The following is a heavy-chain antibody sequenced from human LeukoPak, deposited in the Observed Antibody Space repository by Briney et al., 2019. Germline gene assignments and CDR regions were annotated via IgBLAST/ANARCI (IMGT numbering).Heavy chain of an antibody. CDR3: AKGGLIGDY. CDR2: SSASGSNT. D-gene: IGHD3-10*01. Sequence: GGSLRLSCAASGFTFSRYAMSWVRQAPGKGLEWISASSASGSNTYYAHSEKGRLANTRDNSENPLYLQMNTLRAEEKAVYCCAKGGLIGDYWGQGTMVTVSS. CDR1: GFTFSRYA. V-gene: IGHV3-23*01. J-gene: IGHJ4*02.